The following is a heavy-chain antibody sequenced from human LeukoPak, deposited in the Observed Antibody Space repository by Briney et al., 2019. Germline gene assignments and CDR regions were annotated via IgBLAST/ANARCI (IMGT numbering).Heavy chain of an antibody. Sequence: ASVKVSCKASGGTFSSYAISWVRQAPGQGLEWMGIINPSGGSTSYAQKFQGRVTMTRDTSTSTVYMELSSLRSEDTAVYYCARATYHGYYYDSSGLRYFDYWGQGTLVTVSS. D-gene: IGHD3-22*01. CDR3: ARATYHGYYYDSSGLRYFDY. CDR1: GGTFSSYA. J-gene: IGHJ4*02. V-gene: IGHV1-46*01. CDR2: INPSGGST.